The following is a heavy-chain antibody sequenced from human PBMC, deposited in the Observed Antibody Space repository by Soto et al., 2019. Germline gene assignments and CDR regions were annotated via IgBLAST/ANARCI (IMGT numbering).Heavy chain of an antibody. V-gene: IGHV4-34*01. CDR1: GGSFSGYY. CDR2: INHSGST. D-gene: IGHD2-15*01. Sequence: QVQLQQWGAGLLKPSETLSLTCAVYGGSFSGYYWSWIRQPPGKGLEGIGEINHSGSTNYNPSLKSRVTISVDTSKNQFSRKLSSVTAADTAVYYCARGRYCSGGSCYSPGYYYYGMDVWGQGTTVTVSS. CDR3: ARGRYCSGGSCYSPGYYYYGMDV. J-gene: IGHJ6*02.